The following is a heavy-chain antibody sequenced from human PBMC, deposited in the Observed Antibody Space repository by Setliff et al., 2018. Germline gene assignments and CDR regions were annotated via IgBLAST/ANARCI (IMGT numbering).Heavy chain of an antibody. J-gene: IGHJ6*03. CDR3: ARMSGFQYIDV. CDR1: GDPMSSRRYY. Sequence: TLSLTCTVSGDPMSSRRYYWAWIRQPAGKGLEWIGQIYTSWSTNYNPSLKSRVTISLDTSKNQFSLSLTSVTAEDTAVYYCARMSGFQYIDVWDKGTTVTVSS. V-gene: IGHV4-61*09. D-gene: IGHD3-3*01. CDR2: IYTSWST.